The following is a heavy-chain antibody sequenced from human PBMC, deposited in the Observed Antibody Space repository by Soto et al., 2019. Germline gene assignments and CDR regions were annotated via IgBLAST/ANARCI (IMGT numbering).Heavy chain of an antibody. CDR2: ISPYSGNT. D-gene: IGHD3-16*01. J-gene: IGHJ6*02. Sequence: QVQLVQSGDEVKKPGSSLKVSCKGYGYIFDNYGIAWVRQAPGQAIEWMGWISPYSGNTHYASKVQGRLTITTDTSTSTAYMDLGSLTSDDTAVYYCAMVDNYVTPTPQDVWGQGTTVTVSS. V-gene: IGHV1-18*01. CDR3: AMVDNYVTPTPQDV. CDR1: GYIFDNYG.